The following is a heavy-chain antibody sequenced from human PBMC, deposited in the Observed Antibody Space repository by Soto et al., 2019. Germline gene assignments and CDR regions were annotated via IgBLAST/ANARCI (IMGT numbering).Heavy chain of an antibody. CDR2: IIPILGIA. CDR3: ARDSLTLYSSSWYRSNNWFDP. D-gene: IGHD6-13*01. Sequence: SVKVSCKASGGTFSSYTISWVRQAPGQGLEWMGRIIPILGIANYAQKFQGRVTITADKSTSTAYMELSSLRSEDTAVYYCARDSLTLYSSSWYRSNNWFDPWGQGTLVTVSS. J-gene: IGHJ5*02. V-gene: IGHV1-69*02. CDR1: GGTFSSYT.